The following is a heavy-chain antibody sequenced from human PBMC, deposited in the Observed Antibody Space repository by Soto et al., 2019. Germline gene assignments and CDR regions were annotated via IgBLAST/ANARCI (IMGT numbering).Heavy chain of an antibody. CDR3: ARVKLAGRGSFHD. Sequence: SETLSLTCAVSGYSITNGYYWGWIRQPPGKGLEWIGSIYHSGNTYYNPSLNSRVTLSIDTSKNQFSLKLRSVTAADTAMYYCARVKLAGRGSFHDWGQGTLVTVSS. CDR1: GYSITNGYY. D-gene: IGHD3-3*02. CDR2: IYHSGNT. V-gene: IGHV4-38-2*01. J-gene: IGHJ4*02.